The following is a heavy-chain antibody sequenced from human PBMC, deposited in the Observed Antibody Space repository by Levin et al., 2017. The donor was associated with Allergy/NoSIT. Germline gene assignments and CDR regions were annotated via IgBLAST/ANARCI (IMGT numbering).Heavy chain of an antibody. Sequence: SVKVSCKASGGTFSSYTISWVRQAPGQGLEWMGRIIPILGIANYAQKFQGRVTITADKSTSTAYMELSSLRSEDTAVYYCARELYSSSWYERVNWFDPWGQGTLVTVSS. CDR3: ARELYSSSWYERVNWFDP. CDR1: GGTFSSYT. J-gene: IGHJ5*02. V-gene: IGHV1-69*04. CDR2: IIPILGIA. D-gene: IGHD6-13*01.